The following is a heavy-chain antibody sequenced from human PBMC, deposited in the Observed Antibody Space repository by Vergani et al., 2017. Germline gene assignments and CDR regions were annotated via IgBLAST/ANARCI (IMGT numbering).Heavy chain of an antibody. Sequence: QVQLQESGPGLVKASQTMSLTCSVSGYSISSGYYWGWIRQPPGKGLEWIGSISHSGYTFYSPSLKSRVSMSVDTSKNQFSLRVNSVTAADTAVYYCVRDPWESGGPYSGCWGRGTLVSVSS. D-gene: IGHD2-15*01. CDR2: ISHSGYT. V-gene: IGHV4-38-2*02. CDR3: VRDPWESGGPYSGC. CDR1: GYSISSGYY. J-gene: IGHJ4*02.